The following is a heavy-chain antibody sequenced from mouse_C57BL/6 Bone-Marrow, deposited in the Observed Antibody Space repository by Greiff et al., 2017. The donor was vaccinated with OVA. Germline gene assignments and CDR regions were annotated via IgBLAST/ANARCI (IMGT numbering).Heavy chain of an antibody. J-gene: IGHJ2*01. D-gene: IGHD1-1*01. Sequence: EVKVVESGGGLVQPGGSLKLSCAASGFTFSDYYMYWVRQTPEKRLEWVAYISNGGGSTYYPDTVKGRFTISRDNAKNTLYLQMSRLKSEDTAMYYCARGYYGSSYYFDYWGQGTTLTVSS. CDR2: ISNGGGST. CDR1: GFTFSDYY. V-gene: IGHV5-12*01. CDR3: ARGYYGSSYYFDY.